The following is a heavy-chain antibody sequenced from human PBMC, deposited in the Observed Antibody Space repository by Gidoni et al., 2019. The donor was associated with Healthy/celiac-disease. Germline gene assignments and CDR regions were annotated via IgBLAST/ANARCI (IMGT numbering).Heavy chain of an antibody. D-gene: IGHD1-26*01. CDR1: GFTVSSNY. Sequence: EVQLVETGGGLIQPGGSLRLCGAAAGFTVSSNYMSWVRQAPGKGLEWVSVSYSGGSPYYADSVQGRFTLSSANSTNTLYLQMNSLRAEATAVYYCASDHSGSYFDYWGQGTLVTVSS. V-gene: IGHV3-53*02. CDR3: ASDHSGSYFDY. CDR2: SYSGGSP. J-gene: IGHJ4*02.